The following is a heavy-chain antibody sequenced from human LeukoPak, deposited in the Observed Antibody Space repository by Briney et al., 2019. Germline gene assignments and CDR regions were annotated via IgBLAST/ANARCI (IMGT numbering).Heavy chain of an antibody. D-gene: IGHD5-18*01. CDR2: VYTGGTT. CDR1: GFTVSSSY. V-gene: IGHV3-66*01. CDR3: ARDSGYSYGSFDY. Sequence: PGGSLRPSCAASGFTVSSSYMNWVRQAPGKGLEWVSVVYTGGTTYFADSVKGRFTISRDNSENTLYLHMNSLRAEDTAVYYCARDSGYSYGSFDYWGQGTLVTVSS. J-gene: IGHJ4*02.